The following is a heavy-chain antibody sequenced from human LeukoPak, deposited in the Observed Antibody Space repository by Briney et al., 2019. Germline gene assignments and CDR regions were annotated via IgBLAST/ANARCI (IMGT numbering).Heavy chain of an antibody. CDR1: GYTFNNYD. CDR3: ALTREMATIYQ. D-gene: IGHD5-24*01. J-gene: IGHJ4*02. V-gene: IGHV1-8*01. CDR2: MNPNSGDT. Sequence: ASVKVSCKASGYTFNNYDINWVRQATGQGLEWMGWMNPNSGDTGYVQKFQGRVTMTRNTSISTAYMELSSLRSEDTAVYYCALTREMATIYQWGQGTLVTVSS.